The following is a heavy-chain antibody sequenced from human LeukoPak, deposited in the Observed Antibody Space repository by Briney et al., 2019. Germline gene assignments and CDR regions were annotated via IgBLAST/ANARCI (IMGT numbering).Heavy chain of an antibody. CDR1: GGSISSGSYY. V-gene: IGHV4-61*02. CDR3: ARDTAMVYYYYMDV. Sequence: SQTLSLTCTVSGGSISSGSYYWRWIRQPAGKGLEWIGRIYTSGSTNYNPSLKSRVTISVDTSKNQFSLKLSSVTAADTAVYYCARDTAMVYYYYMDVRGKGTTVTVSS. D-gene: IGHD5-18*01. CDR2: IYTSGST. J-gene: IGHJ6*03.